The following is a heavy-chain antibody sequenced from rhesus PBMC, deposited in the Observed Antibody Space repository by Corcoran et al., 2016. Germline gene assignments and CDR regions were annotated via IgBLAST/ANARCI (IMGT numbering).Heavy chain of an antibody. V-gene: IGHV2-174*02. J-gene: IGHJ4*01. CDR1: GFSLSTSGMG. CDR3: ARLTAGTGPYYFDY. Sequence: QVTLKESGPALVKPTQTLTLTCTFSGFSLSTSGMGVGWIRQPSRKTLEWIAHIYWDDDKRYSTSLKSRLSISKDTSKNQVVLTMTNMDPMDTATYYCARLTAGTGPYYFDYWGQGVLVTVSS. CDR2: IYWDDDK. D-gene: IGHD5-24*01.